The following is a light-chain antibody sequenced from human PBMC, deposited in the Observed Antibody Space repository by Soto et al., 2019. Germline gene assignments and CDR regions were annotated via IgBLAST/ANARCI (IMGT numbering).Light chain of an antibody. V-gene: IGKV1-5*03. CDR3: QQSHTYST. Sequence: DIQMTQSPSTLSASVGDRVTITCRASQSINSWLAWYQQKPGKAPKLLIYKASSLASGVPSRFSGSGSGTEFTLTISSLQPDDFATYYCQQSHTYSTFGQGTKVEIK. J-gene: IGKJ1*01. CDR1: QSINSW. CDR2: KAS.